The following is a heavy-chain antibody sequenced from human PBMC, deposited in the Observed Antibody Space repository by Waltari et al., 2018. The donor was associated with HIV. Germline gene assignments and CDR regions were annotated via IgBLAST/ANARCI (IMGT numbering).Heavy chain of an antibody. CDR2: INPKSGGT. CDR1: GYTFTGYY. D-gene: IGHD4-4*01. J-gene: IGHJ6*02. CDR3: AREGARMTTMIYYYYGMDV. V-gene: IGHV1-2*06. Sequence: QVQLVQSGAEVKKPGASVKVSCKASGYTFTGYYMHWVRQAPGQGLDWMGRINPKSGGTNYAQQFQGRVTMTRDTSSSTAYMELSRLRSDDTAVYYCAREGARMTTMIYYYYGMDVWGQGTTVTVSS.